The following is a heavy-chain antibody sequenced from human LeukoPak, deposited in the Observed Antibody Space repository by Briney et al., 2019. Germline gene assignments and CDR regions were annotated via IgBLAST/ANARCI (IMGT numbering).Heavy chain of an antibody. J-gene: IGHJ4*02. CDR1: GFTFSSYA. V-gene: IGHV3-30-3*01. CDR2: ISYDGSNK. CDR3: ARDKTYYYDSSGYYPFDY. D-gene: IGHD3-22*01. Sequence: PGGSLRLSCAASGFTFSSYAMHWVRQAPGKGLEWVAVISYDGSNKYYAASVKGRFTISRDNAKNSLYLQMNSLRAEDTAVYYCARDKTYYYDSSGYYPFDYWGQGTLVTVSS.